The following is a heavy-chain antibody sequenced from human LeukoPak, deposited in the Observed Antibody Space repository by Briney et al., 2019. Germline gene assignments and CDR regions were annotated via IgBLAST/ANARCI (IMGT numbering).Heavy chain of an antibody. CDR3: ARERGEQLWNSFDP. Sequence: SVKVSCKASGGTFSSYAISWVRQAPGQGLEWMGRIIPIFGIANYAQKFQGRVTITADKSTSTAYMELSSLRSEDTAVYYCARERGEQLWNSFDPWGQATLVTVSS. V-gene: IGHV1-69*04. CDR1: GGTFSSYA. CDR2: IIPIFGIA. J-gene: IGHJ5*02. D-gene: IGHD5-18*01.